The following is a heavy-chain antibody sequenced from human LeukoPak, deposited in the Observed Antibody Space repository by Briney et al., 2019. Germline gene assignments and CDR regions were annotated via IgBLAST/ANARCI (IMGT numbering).Heavy chain of an antibody. D-gene: IGHD5-24*01. Sequence: SETLSLTCAVYGGPLSGHYWSWIRQPPGKGLEWIGEINHRGITNHNPSLKSRVTISVDTSKNQCSLKVSSVTAADTAVYYCARGPQMATIEHFDYWGQGTLVTDSS. CDR1: GGPLSGHY. J-gene: IGHJ4*02. CDR2: INHRGIT. CDR3: ARGPQMATIEHFDY. V-gene: IGHV4-34*01.